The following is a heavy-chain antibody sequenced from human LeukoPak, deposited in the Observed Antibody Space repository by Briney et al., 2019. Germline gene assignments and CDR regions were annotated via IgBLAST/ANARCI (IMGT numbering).Heavy chain of an antibody. D-gene: IGHD5-24*01. CDR3: AGGYKYAYYNYYYMDV. V-gene: IGHV4-59*01. CDR1: GGSISSYY. Sequence: SETLSLTCTVSGGSISSYYWSWIRQPPGKGLEWIGYIYNSGSTNYNPSLKSRVTISVDTSKNQFSLKLSSVTAAGTAVYYCAGGYKYAYYNYYYMDVWGKGTTVTVSS. CDR2: IYNSGST. J-gene: IGHJ6*03.